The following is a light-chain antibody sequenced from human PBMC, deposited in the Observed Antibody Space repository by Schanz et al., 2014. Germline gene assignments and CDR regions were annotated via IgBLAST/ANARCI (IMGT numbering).Light chain of an antibody. J-gene: IGLJ3*02. CDR1: SSDVGGYNY. CDR2: DVN. V-gene: IGLV2-14*03. CDR3: CSYAGSSTPWV. Sequence: QSALTQPASVSGSPGQSITLSCTGTSSDVGGYNYVSWYQHHPGKAPKLMIYDVNNRPSGVSNRFSGSKSGNTASLTISGLQAEDEADYYCCSYAGSSTPWVFGGGTKLT.